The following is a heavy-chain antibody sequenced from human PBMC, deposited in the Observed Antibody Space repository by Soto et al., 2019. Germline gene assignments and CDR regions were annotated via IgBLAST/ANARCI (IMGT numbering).Heavy chain of an antibody. CDR3: ARTSAARKYYYGMDV. Sequence: GESLKISCKGSGYSFTNYWIGWVRQMPGKGLEWMGIIYPGDSDTRYSPSFQGQVTISADKSISTAYLQWSSLKASDTAMYHCARTSAARKYYYGMDVWGQGTTVTVSS. J-gene: IGHJ6*02. D-gene: IGHD6-6*01. V-gene: IGHV5-51*01. CDR2: IYPGDSDT. CDR1: GYSFTNYW.